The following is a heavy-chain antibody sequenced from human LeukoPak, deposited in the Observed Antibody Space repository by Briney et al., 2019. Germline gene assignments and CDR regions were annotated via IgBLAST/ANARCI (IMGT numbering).Heavy chain of an antibody. D-gene: IGHD4-17*01. CDR3: ARHQSFGDYALDY. Sequence: PSETLSLTCTVSGGSINGYYWSWIRQPPGKGLEWIAYIFYTGTTNYNPSLKSRVAISVDTSKNQLSLKLSSVTAADTAVYYCARHQSFGDYALDYWGQGTLVTVSS. CDR2: IFYTGTT. V-gene: IGHV4-59*08. CDR1: GGSINGYY. J-gene: IGHJ4*02.